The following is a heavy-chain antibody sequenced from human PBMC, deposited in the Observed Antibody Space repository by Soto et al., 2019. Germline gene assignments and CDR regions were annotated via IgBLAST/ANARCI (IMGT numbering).Heavy chain of an antibody. Sequence: ASVKVSCKASGYTFTGYYMHWVRQAPGQGLEWMGWINPNSGGTNYAQKFQGWVTMTRDTSISTAYMELSRLRSDDTAVYYCARARLGYCSSTSCYMDYYYYGMDVWGQGPTVTVSS. CDR1: GYTFTGYY. D-gene: IGHD2-2*02. CDR2: INPNSGGT. CDR3: ARARLGYCSSTSCYMDYYYYGMDV. J-gene: IGHJ6*02. V-gene: IGHV1-2*04.